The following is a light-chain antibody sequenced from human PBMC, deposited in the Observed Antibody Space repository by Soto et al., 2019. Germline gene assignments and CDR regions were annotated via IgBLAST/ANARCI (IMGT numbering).Light chain of an antibody. CDR2: GAS. CDR1: QTVSSNY. CDR3: QQYTGPPTT. Sequence: EIVMTQSPATLSVSPGEGATLSCRASQTVSSNYLAWCQQRPGQAPRLLIYGASTRAAGIPDRFSGSGSGTDFTLTITRLEPEDSAVYFCQQYTGPPTTFGQGTRLEI. J-gene: IGKJ5*01. V-gene: IGKV3-20*01.